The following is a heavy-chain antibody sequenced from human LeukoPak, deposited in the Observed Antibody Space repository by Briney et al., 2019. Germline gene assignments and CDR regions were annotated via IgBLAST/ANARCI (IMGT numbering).Heavy chain of an antibody. CDR1: GGSINGYY. D-gene: IGHD6-19*01. J-gene: IGHJ5*02. V-gene: IGHV4-59*08. CDR2: IFWSGTS. Sequence: SETLSLTCTVSGGSINGYYWSWIRQPPGKGLEWIGYIFWSGTSNYNPSLKSRVTISVDTSKNQFSLKLSSVTAADTAVYYYARGWGLEQWLVAWFDPWGQGTLVTVSS. CDR3: ARGWGLEQWLVAWFDP.